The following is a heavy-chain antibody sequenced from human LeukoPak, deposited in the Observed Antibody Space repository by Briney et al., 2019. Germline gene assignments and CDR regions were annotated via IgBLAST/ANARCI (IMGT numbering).Heavy chain of an antibody. CDR1: GFTFDDYA. Sequence: GGSLRPSCAASGFTFDDYAMHWVRQAPGKGLEWVSLISGDGGSTYYADSVKGRFTISRDNSKNSLYLQMNSLRTEDTALYYYAKDHYCSSTSCYVQYNWFDPWGQGTLVTVSS. CDR3: AKDHYCSSTSCYVQYNWFDP. CDR2: ISGDGGST. J-gene: IGHJ5*02. D-gene: IGHD2-2*01. V-gene: IGHV3-43*02.